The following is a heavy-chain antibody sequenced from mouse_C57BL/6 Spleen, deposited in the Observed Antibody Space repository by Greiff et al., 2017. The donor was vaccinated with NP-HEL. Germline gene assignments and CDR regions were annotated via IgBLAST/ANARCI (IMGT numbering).Heavy chain of an antibody. CDR2: IYPRSGNT. J-gene: IGHJ2*01. CDR1: GYTFTSYG. V-gene: IGHV1-81*01. Sequence: QVQLQQSGAELARPGASVKLSCKASGYTFTSYGISWVKQRTGQGLEWIGEIYPRSGNTYYNEKFKGKATLTADKSSSTAYMELRSLTSEDSAVYFCARWGSTVVAVDYWGQGTTLTVSS. D-gene: IGHD1-1*01. CDR3: ARWGSTVVAVDY.